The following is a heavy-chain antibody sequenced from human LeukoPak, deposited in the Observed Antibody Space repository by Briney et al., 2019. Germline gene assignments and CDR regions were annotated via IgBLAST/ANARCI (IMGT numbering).Heavy chain of an antibody. V-gene: IGHV1-18*01. CDR2: ISAYNGNT. D-gene: IGHD3-22*01. CDR1: GYTFTIYG. J-gene: IGHJ4*02. CDR3: ARDREYYYDSRLDY. Sequence: ASVTVSCKASGYTFTIYGISWVRQAPGQGLEWMGWISAYNGNTNYAQKLQGRVTMTTDTSTSTAYMELRSLRSDDTAVYYCARDREYYYDSRLDYWGQGTLVTVSS.